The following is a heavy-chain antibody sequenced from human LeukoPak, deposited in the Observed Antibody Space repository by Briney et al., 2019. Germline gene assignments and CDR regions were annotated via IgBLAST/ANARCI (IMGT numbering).Heavy chain of an antibody. CDR3: ARDSIVGAT. CDR2: ISYDGSNK. V-gene: IGHV3-30-3*01. J-gene: IGHJ4*02. Sequence: GRSLRLSFAASGFTFSSYAMHGVRQAPGKGLEWVAVISYDGSNKYYADSVKGRFTISRDNSQSTLYLQMTGLRAEDKAVYYCARDSIVGATWGQGTLVTVSS. CDR1: GFTFSSYA. D-gene: IGHD1-26*01.